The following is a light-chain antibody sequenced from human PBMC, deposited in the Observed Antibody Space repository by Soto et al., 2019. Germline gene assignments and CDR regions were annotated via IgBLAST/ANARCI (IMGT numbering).Light chain of an antibody. V-gene: IGKV3-15*01. J-gene: IGKJ1*01. CDR2: DAS. CDR3: QQYNSWPET. Sequence: ETVITQSPGTLSVSPGERATLFGRASQSVRSSLAWYQQKPGQAPRLFIYDASTRATGIPARFSGSGSGTEFTLTISSLQSEDFAVYYCQQYNSWPETFGQGTKVDIK. CDR1: QSVRSS.